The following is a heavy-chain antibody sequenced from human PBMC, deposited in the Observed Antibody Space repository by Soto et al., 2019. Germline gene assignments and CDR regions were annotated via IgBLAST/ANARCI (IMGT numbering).Heavy chain of an antibody. CDR2: INPNSGGT. J-gene: IGHJ6*02. V-gene: IGHV1-2*02. D-gene: IGHD2-2*01. Sequence: ASVKVSCKASGYTFTGYYMHWVRQAPGQGLEWMGWINPNSGGTNYAQKFQGRVTMTRDTYISTAYMELSRLRSDDKDVYYCARVRIYCSSTSCYSSGGGDNYYGMDVWGQGTTVTVSS. CDR1: GYTFTGYY. CDR3: ARVRIYCSSTSCYSSGGGDNYYGMDV.